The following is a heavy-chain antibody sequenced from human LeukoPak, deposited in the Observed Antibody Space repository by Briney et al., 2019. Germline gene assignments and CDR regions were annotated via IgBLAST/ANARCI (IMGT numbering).Heavy chain of an antibody. D-gene: IGHD3-10*02. CDR1: GFTFSSRDW. Sequence: GGSLRLSCVASGFTFSSRDWMTWVRQAPGKGLEWVANIKQDGSEKNYVDSVKGRFTISRDNATNSVDLQMNSLRVEDTAVYYCARDRFVPDYWGQGTLVTVSS. V-gene: IGHV3-7*01. J-gene: IGHJ4*02. CDR3: ARDRFVPDY. CDR2: IKQDGSEK.